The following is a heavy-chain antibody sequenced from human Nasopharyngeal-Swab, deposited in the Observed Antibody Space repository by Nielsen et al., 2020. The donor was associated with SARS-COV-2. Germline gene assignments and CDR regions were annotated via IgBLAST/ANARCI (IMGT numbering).Heavy chain of an antibody. CDR2: ISYDGSNK. CDR3: ARVSILKVVVVGYYYYMDV. Sequence: WIRQPPGKGLEWVAVISYDGSNKYYADSVKGRFTISRDNSKNTLYLQMNSLRAEDTAVYYCARVSILKVVVVGYYYYMDVWGKGTTVTVSS. J-gene: IGHJ6*03. D-gene: IGHD2-15*01. V-gene: IGHV3-30*03.